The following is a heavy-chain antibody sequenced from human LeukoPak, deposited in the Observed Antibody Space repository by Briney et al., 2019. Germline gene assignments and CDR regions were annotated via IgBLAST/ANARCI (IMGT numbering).Heavy chain of an antibody. CDR3: ARDNTNWFDP. J-gene: IGHJ5*02. Sequence: SETLSLTCTVSGGSISSSSYYWGWIRQPPGKGLEWIGSIYYSGGTYYNPSLKSRVTISVDTSKNQFSLKLSSVTAADTAVYYCARDNTNWFDPWGQGTLVTVSS. V-gene: IGHV4-39*07. D-gene: IGHD5-18*01. CDR1: GGSISSSSYY. CDR2: IYYSGGT.